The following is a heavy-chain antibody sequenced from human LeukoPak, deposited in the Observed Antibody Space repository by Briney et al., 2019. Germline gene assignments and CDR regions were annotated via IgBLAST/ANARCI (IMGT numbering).Heavy chain of an antibody. V-gene: IGHV1-8*01. CDR3: ARADSSSWYLVYYYGMDV. D-gene: IGHD6-13*01. CDR2: MNPNSGNT. CDR1: GYTFTSYD. Sequence: ASVKVSCKASGYTFTSYDINWVRQATGQGLEWMGWMNPNSGNTGYAQKFQGRVTMTRNTSISTAYMELSSLRPEDTAVYYCARADSSSWYLVYYYGMDVWGQGTTVTVSS. J-gene: IGHJ6*02.